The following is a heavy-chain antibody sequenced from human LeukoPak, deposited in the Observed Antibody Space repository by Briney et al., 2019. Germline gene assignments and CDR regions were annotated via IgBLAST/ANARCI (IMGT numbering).Heavy chain of an antibody. Sequence: GASVKVSCKASGYTFTSYGITWVRQAPGQGLEWMGWISAYNGNTNYAQKLQGRVTMTTDTSTSTAYMELRSLRSDDTAVYYCARDPIRKNNVVPGFDIWGQGTMVTVSS. CDR3: ARDPIRKNNVVPGFDI. CDR2: ISAYNGNT. D-gene: IGHD2-2*01. CDR1: GYTFTSYG. V-gene: IGHV1-18*04. J-gene: IGHJ3*02.